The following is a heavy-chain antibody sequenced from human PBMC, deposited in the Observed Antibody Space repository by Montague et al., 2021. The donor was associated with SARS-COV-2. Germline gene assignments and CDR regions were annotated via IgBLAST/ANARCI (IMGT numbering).Heavy chain of an antibody. V-gene: IGHV2-70*01. CDR3: ARIRDYDILTGSYSGFDY. J-gene: IGHJ4*02. CDR1: GFSLSTSGMC. D-gene: IGHD3-9*01. Sequence: PALVKPTQTLTLTCTFSGFSLSTSGMCVGWIRQPPGKALEWLALIDWDDDKYYSTSLKTRLTISKDTSKNQVVLTMTNMDPVDTATYYCARIRDYDILTGSYSGFDYWGQGTLITVSS. CDR2: IDWDDDK.